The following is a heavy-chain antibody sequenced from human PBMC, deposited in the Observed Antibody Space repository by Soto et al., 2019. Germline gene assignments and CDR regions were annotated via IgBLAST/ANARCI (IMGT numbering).Heavy chain of an antibody. CDR1: GFAFSNAW. Sequence: VQLVASGGGLVKPGGSLRLSCAASGFAFSNAWMSWVRQAPGKGLEWVGRIKSKTDGGTTDYAAPVKGRFTISRDDSKNTLYLQMNSLKTEDTAVYYCTTGIVVVPAAMDDAFDIWGQGTMVTVSS. D-gene: IGHD2-2*01. V-gene: IGHV3-15*01. J-gene: IGHJ3*02. CDR2: IKSKTDGGTT. CDR3: TTGIVVVPAAMDDAFDI.